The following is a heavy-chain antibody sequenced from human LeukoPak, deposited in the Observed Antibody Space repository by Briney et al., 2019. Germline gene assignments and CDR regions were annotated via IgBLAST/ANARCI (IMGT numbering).Heavy chain of an antibody. D-gene: IGHD6-13*01. CDR1: GGSISSYY. CDR2: IYTSGST. V-gene: IGHV4-4*07. Sequence: SETLSLTCTVSGGSISSYYWSWIRQPAGKGLEWIGRIYTSGSTNYNPSLKSRVTMSVDTSKNQFSLKLSSVTAADTAVYYCARDGRSSSWGGDLDYWGQGTLVTVSS. J-gene: IGHJ4*02. CDR3: ARDGRSSSWGGDLDY.